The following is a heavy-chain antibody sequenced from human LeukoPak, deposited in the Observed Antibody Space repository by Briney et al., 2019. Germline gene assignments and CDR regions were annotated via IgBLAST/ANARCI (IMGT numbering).Heavy chain of an antibody. CDR1: GGSISSYY. V-gene: IGHV4-59*01. D-gene: IGHD6-19*01. CDR3: ARGDSSGWYAFDS. CDR2: IYYSGST. Sequence: SETLSLTCNASGGSISSYYWSWIRQPPGKGLEWIGYIYYSGSTNYNPSLKSRVAISIDRSKNHFSLKMSSVTAADTAVYYCARGDSSGWYAFDSWGQGTLVTVSS. J-gene: IGHJ4*02.